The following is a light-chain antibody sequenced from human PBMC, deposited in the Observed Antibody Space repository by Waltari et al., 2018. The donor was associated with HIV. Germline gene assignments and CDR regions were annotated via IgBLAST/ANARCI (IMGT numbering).Light chain of an antibody. J-gene: IGLJ3*02. CDR3: SSYTSSSTWV. Sequence: QSALPQPASVSGSPGQSITISCPGTSIDVGGYNYVSWYQQHPGNAPKLMFYEVSNRPSGVSNRFAGSNSGNTASLTISGLQAEDEADYYCSSYTSSSTWVFGGGTKLTVL. CDR2: EVS. V-gene: IGLV2-14*01. CDR1: SIDVGGYNY.